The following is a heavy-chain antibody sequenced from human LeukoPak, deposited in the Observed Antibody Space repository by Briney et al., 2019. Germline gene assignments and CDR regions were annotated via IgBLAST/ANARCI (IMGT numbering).Heavy chain of an antibody. J-gene: IGHJ3*02. Sequence: SETLSLTCAVYGGSFSAYYWSWVRQPPGKGLEWIGEINHSGNTNYNPSLKSRVTISVDTSKNQFSLKLSSVTAADTAVYYCATSDDSSPFDAFDMWGQGTMVTVSS. CDR1: GGSFSAYY. V-gene: IGHV4-34*01. CDR2: INHSGNT. D-gene: IGHD6-13*01. CDR3: ATSDDSSPFDAFDM.